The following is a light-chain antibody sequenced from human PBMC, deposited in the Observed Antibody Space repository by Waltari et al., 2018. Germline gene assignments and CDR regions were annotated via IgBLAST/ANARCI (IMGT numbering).Light chain of an antibody. CDR3: QQYIDYPWT. CDR2: RAS. Sequence: DVQMTQSPSTLSSSVGDTVTITCRASGTRGGWLAWYHQKPGKAPKLVIYRASSLQTGVPSRFSGTGYATEFTLTITSLQPDDLGTYYCQQYIDYPWTFGHGTKVEI. CDR1: GTRGGW. J-gene: IGKJ1*01. V-gene: IGKV1-5*03.